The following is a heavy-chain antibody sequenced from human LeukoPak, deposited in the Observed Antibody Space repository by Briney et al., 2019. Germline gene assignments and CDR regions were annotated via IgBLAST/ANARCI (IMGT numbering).Heavy chain of an antibody. D-gene: IGHD3-9*01. J-gene: IGHJ5*02. CDR1: GGSVSSGSYY. Sequence: PSETLSLTCTVSGGSVSSGSYYWSWIRQPPGRGLEWIGYIYYSGSTNYNPSLKSRVTISVDTSKNQFSLKLSSVTAADTAVYYCAAGHYDTLIFDPWGQGTLVTVSS. CDR3: AAGHYDTLIFDP. V-gene: IGHV4-61*01. CDR2: IYYSGST.